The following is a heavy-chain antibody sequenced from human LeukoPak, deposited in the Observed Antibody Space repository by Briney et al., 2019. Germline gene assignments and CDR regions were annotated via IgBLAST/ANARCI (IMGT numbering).Heavy chain of an antibody. CDR3: AREGRYRYGYNEYHLYMDI. Sequence: KTSETLSLTCTVSGGSISTYYWSWIRQSPGKGLEWIGYIYYDGSTNYNPSLKSRVTTSVDTSKNQFSLKLSSVTAAETAVYYCAREGRYRYGYNEYHLYMDIWGKGTTVTVSS. CDR1: GGSISTYY. V-gene: IGHV4-59*12. J-gene: IGHJ6*03. CDR2: IYYDGST. D-gene: IGHD5-18*01.